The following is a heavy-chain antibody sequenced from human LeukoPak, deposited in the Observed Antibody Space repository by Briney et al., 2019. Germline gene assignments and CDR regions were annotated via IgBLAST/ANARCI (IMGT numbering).Heavy chain of an antibody. CDR1: GFTFSSYA. D-gene: IGHD5-24*01. J-gene: IGHJ2*01. CDR2: ITYGDGST. Sequence: GGSLRLSCAASGFTFSSYAMSWVRQAPGKGLEWVSGITYGDGSTYYADSLKGRFTISRDNSKNTLYLQMNGLRAEDTAVYYCAKDERMATIDWYFDLWGRGTLVSVSS. V-gene: IGHV3-23*01. CDR3: AKDERMATIDWYFDL.